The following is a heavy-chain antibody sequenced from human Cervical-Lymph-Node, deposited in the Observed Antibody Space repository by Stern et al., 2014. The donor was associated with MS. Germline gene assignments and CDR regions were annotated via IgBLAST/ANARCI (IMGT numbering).Heavy chain of an antibody. V-gene: IGHV1-8*01. CDR1: GYTFTSYD. J-gene: IGHJ3*02. CDR3: ASIFHM. D-gene: IGHD2/OR15-2a*01. Sequence: QVQLVQSGAEVKKPGASVKVSCKASGYTFTSYDINWVRQATGQGLAWMGWMNTKSGNAGYSQKFQGRVTMTRNTSISTAYMELSSLSNEDTAVYYCASIFHMWGQGTMITVSS. CDR2: MNTKSGNA.